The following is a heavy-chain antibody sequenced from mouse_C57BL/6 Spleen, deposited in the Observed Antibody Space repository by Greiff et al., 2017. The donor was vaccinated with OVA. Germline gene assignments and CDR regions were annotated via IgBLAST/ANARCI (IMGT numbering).Heavy chain of an antibody. J-gene: IGHJ2*01. V-gene: IGHV6-3*01. Sequence: EVMLVESGGGLVQPGGSMKLSCVASGFTFSNYWMNWVRQSPEKGLEWVAQIRLKSDNYATHYAESVKGRFTISRDDSKSSVYLQMNNLRAEDTGIYYCTGDPYYYGSSLDYWGQGTTLTVSS. CDR1: GFTFSNYW. D-gene: IGHD1-1*01. CDR3: TGDPYYYGSSLDY. CDR2: IRLKSDNYAT.